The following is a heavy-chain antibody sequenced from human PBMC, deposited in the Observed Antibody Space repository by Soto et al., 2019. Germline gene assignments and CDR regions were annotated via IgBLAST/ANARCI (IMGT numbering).Heavy chain of an antibody. CDR3: ARGTPSMVRGVDRYYYYGMDV. V-gene: IGHV1-69*13. CDR2: IIPIFGTA. J-gene: IGHJ6*02. CDR1: GGTFSSYA. Sequence: AASVKVSCKASGGTFSSYAISWVRQAPGQGLEWMGGIIPIFGTANYAQKFQGRVTITADESTSTAYMELSSLRSEDTAVYYCARGTPSMVRGVDRYYYYGMDVWGQGTTVTVSS. D-gene: IGHD3-10*01.